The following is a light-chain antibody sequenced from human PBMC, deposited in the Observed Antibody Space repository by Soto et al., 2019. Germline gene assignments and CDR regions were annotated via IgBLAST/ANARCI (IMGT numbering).Light chain of an antibody. V-gene: IGLV2-8*01. CDR2: EVS. J-gene: IGLJ1*01. CDR3: SSYAGSNNFDV. CDR1: SSDVGSYNL. Sequence: QSVLTQPASVSGSPGQSITISCTGTSSDVGSYNLVSWYQHHPGKAPKLVIYEVSKRPSGVPDRFSGSKSGNTASLTVSGLQAEDEADYYCSSYAGSNNFDVFGTGTKLTVL.